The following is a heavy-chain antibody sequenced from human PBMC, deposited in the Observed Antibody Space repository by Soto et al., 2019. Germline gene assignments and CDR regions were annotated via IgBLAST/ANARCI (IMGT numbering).Heavy chain of an antibody. CDR3: ASYKRRITIFGVVIGTFDY. CDR2: IIPIFGTA. D-gene: IGHD3-3*01. V-gene: IGHV1-69*12. CDR1: GGTFSSYA. Sequence: QVQLVQSGAEVKKPGSSVKVSCKASGGTFSSYAISWVRQAPGQGLEWMGGIIPIFGTANYAQKFQGRVTITADESTSTAYMELSSLRSEDTAVYYCASYKRRITIFGVVIGTFDYWGQGTLVTVSS. J-gene: IGHJ4*02.